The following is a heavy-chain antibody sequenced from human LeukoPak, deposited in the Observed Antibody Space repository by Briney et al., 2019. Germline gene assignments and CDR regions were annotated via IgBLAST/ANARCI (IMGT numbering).Heavy chain of an antibody. CDR3: ARVVGSSGILDY. Sequence: SETLSLTCTVSGGSISGYYWTWVRQPPGKGLEWIGQIHYSGSTNYNPSLKSRVTISVDTSKNQFSLKLSSVTAADTAVYYCARVVGSSGILDYWGQGTLVTVSS. CDR1: GGSISGYY. CDR2: IHYSGST. J-gene: IGHJ4*02. V-gene: IGHV4-59*01. D-gene: IGHD6-19*01.